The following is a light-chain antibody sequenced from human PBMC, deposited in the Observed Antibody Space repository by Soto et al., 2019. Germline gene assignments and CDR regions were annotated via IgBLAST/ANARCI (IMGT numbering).Light chain of an antibody. J-gene: IGKJ1*01. Sequence: DIQMTQSPSSLSTSVGDRVTITYRASQSITDYLNWYQQKPGGVPKLLIYAASRLQSGVPSRFSGSGSGTDFTLTISSLQPEDFATYYCQQSYITPWTFGQGTKVEI. CDR1: QSITDY. CDR3: QQSYITPWT. V-gene: IGKV1-39*01. CDR2: AAS.